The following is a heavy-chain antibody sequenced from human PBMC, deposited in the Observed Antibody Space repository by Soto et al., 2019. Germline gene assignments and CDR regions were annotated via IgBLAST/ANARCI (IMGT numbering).Heavy chain of an antibody. CDR1: GYTFTSYA. Sequence: ASVKVSWKASGYTFTSYAMHWVRQAPGQRLEWMGWINAGNGNTKYSQKVQGRVTITRDTSASTAYMELSSLRSEDTAVYYCALGMAKLYYYDYRDQGTLVTVPS. CDR3: ALGMAKLYYYDY. V-gene: IGHV1-3*01. CDR2: INAGNGNT. D-gene: IGHD5-12*01. J-gene: IGHJ4*02.